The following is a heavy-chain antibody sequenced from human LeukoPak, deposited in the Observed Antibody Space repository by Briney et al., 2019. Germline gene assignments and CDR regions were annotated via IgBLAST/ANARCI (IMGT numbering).Heavy chain of an antibody. Sequence: GGSLRLSCAASGFTFTSYAMTWVRQAPGKGLEWVSAICRSGADTYYADTVKGRFTISRDNSKNTLYVQMKSLRVEDTAVYYCARGLVDVHDSRGYYSIWFDPWGQGTLVTVS. J-gene: IGHJ5*02. V-gene: IGHV3-23*01. D-gene: IGHD3-22*01. CDR2: ICRSGADT. CDR1: GFTFTSYA. CDR3: ARGLVDVHDSRGYYSIWFDP.